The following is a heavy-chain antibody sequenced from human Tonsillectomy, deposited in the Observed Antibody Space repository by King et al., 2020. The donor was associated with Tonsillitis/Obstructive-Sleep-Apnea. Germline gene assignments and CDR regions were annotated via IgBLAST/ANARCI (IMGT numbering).Heavy chain of an antibody. CDR1: GFSFISYA. D-gene: IGHD3-10*01. V-gene: IGHV3-64D*06. CDR3: VKATSGEFYYYYMDV. J-gene: IGHJ6*03. Sequence: VQLVESGGGLVQPGGSLRLSCSASGFSFISYAMHWVRQAPGKGLQYVSAIGSNGGRTCYADSVKGRFTISRDNSKKTLYLQMSSLRVEETAVYYCVKATSGEFYYYYMDVWGKGTTVTVSS. CDR2: IGSNGGRT.